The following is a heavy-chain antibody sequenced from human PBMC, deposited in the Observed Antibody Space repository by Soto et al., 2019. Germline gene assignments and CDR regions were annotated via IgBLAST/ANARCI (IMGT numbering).Heavy chain of an antibody. CDR1: GYTFTSYY. V-gene: IGHV1-46*01. CDR2: INHSGGST. J-gene: IGHJ6*02. CDR3: ASWGIAAAGTFGQYMDV. Sequence: ASVKVSCKASGYTFTSYYMHWVRQAPGQGLEWMGIINHSGGSTSYAQKFQGRVTMTRDTSTSTVYMELSSLRSEDTAVYYCASWGIAAAGTFGQYMDVWGQGTTVTVSS. D-gene: IGHD6-13*01.